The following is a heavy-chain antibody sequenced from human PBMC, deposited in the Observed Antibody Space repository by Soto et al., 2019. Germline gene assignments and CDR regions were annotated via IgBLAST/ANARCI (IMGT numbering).Heavy chain of an antibody. D-gene: IGHD6-13*01. CDR3: ARAGSWSHPYYFDY. CDR2: IYSGGST. Sequence: GGSLRLSCAASGFTVSSNYMSWVRQAPGKGLEWVSVIYSGGSTYYADSVKGRFTISRDNSKNTLYLQMNSLRAEDTAVYYCARAGSWSHPYYFDYWGQGTLVTVSS. J-gene: IGHJ4*02. CDR1: GFTVSSNY. V-gene: IGHV3-66*01.